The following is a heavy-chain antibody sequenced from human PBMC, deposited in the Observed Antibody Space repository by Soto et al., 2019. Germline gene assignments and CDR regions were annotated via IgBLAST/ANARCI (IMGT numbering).Heavy chain of an antibody. CDR1: GITFSDYS. J-gene: IGHJ3*02. V-gene: IGHV3-23*01. Sequence: GGSLRLSCAVSGITFSDYSINWVRQAPGKGLEWVSGISGGTDTTYYADSVKGRFTISRDNSKNTVYLQMNSLRAEDTALYYCATVLSAAFDIWGQGTMVTVSS. CDR3: ATVLSAAFDI. CDR2: ISGGTDTT.